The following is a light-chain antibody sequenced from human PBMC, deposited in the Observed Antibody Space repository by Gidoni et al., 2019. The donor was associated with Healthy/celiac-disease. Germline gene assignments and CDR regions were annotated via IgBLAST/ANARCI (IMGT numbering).Light chain of an antibody. CDR1: NIGSKS. Sequence: SYVLTPPPSGSVAPGKTARITCGGNNIGSKSVHWYQQKPGPGPLLVIYSDSDRPSGIPERVSGSNSGNTATLTISRVEAGDEADYYCQVWDSSSDHVVFGGGTKLTVL. V-gene: IGLV3-21*04. J-gene: IGLJ2*01. CDR3: QVWDSSSDHVV. CDR2: SDS.